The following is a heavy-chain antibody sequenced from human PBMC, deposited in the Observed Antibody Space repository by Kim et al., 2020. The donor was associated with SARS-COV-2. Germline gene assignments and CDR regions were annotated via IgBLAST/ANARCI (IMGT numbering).Heavy chain of an antibody. CDR3: ARDNYYDSSGYFGGYYY. V-gene: IGHV3-30*04. J-gene: IGHJ6*01. D-gene: IGHD3-22*01. CDR2: ISYDGSNK. CDR1: GFTFSSYA. Sequence: GGSLRLSCAASGFTFSSYAMHWVRQAPGKGLEWVAVISYDGSNKYYADSVKGRFTISRDNSKNTLYLQMNSLRAEDTAVYYCARDNYYDSSGYFGGYYY.